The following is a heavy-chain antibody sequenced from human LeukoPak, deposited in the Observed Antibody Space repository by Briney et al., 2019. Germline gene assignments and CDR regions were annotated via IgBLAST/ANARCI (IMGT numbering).Heavy chain of an antibody. Sequence: PSETLSLTCTVSGGSISSYYWSWIRQPPGKRLEWIGYIYYSGSTNYNPSLRSRVTISLDTSKTQFSLKLSSVTAADTAMYYCARHSKWMPVDSWGQGTLVTVSS. CDR2: IYYSGST. CDR3: ARHSKWMPVDS. J-gene: IGHJ4*02. V-gene: IGHV4-59*08. D-gene: IGHD5-12*01. CDR1: GGSISSYY.